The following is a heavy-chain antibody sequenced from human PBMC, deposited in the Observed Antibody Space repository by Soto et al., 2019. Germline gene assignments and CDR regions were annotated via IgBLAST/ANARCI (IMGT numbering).Heavy chain of an antibody. D-gene: IGHD3-10*01. CDR1: GFTFGDHA. V-gene: IGHV3-49*03. J-gene: IGHJ6*03. CDR3: TRARYYYGSGRTPIYYMDV. Sequence: GGSLRLSCTASGFTFGDHAMSWFRQAPGKGLEWVGFIRSKAYGGTTEYAASVKGRFTISRDDSKSIAYLQMNSLKTEDTAVYYCTRARYYYGSGRTPIYYMDVWGKGTTVTVSS. CDR2: IRSKAYGGTT.